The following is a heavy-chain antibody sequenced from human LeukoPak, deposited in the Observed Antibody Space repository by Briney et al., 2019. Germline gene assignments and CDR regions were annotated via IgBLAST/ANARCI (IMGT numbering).Heavy chain of an antibody. J-gene: IGHJ4*02. CDR2: IYYSGST. CDR3: ARVRGYYYDSSGYYFLDY. Sequence: SETLSLTCTVSGGSISSSSYYWGWIRQPPGKGLEWIGSIYYSGSTYYNPSLKSRVTISVDTSKNQFSLKLSSVTAADTAVYYCARVRGYYYDSSGYYFLDYWGQGTLVTVSS. V-gene: IGHV4-39*07. D-gene: IGHD3-22*01. CDR1: GGSISSSSYY.